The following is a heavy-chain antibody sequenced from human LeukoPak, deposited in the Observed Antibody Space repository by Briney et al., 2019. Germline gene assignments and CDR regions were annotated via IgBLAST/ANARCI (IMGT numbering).Heavy chain of an antibody. V-gene: IGHV4-39*01. D-gene: IGHD1-26*01. Sequence: PSETLSLTCGVSGGSISSGHYYWNWIRQPPGKGPEWIGSVYYSGSTYYNPSLRGRVTIDVDTSENQFSVKLNSVTAADTAVYYCARSSGSFFYWGQGTLVTVSS. CDR3: ARSSGSFFY. CDR2: VYYSGST. J-gene: IGHJ4*02. CDR1: GGSISSGHYY.